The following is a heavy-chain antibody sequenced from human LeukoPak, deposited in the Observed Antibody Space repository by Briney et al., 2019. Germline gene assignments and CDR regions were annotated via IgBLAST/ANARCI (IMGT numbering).Heavy chain of an antibody. CDR1: GFTFRTTG. J-gene: IGHJ4*02. D-gene: IGHD1-7*01. Sequence: GGSLRLSCATSGFTFRTTGVHWVRQGPGKGLEWVALMSSDGINTYYADSVKGRFTVSRDSSRDTLYLQMNSVRPDDTAVYYCAKGTRLDFDYWGQGTLVTVSS. V-gene: IGHV3-30*18. CDR2: MSSDGINT. CDR3: AKGTRLDFDY.